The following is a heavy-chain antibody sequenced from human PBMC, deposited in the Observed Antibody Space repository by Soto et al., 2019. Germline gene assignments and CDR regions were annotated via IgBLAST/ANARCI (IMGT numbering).Heavy chain of an antibody. CDR1: GYTFINYY. CDR3: AREKWLVRRNDPFDI. D-gene: IGHD6-19*01. J-gene: IGHJ3*02. CDR2: INPNGGST. Sequence: QVQLVQSGAEVKKPGASVKVSCKASGYTFINYYMHWVRQAPGQGLEWMGIINPNGGSTTYAQKFQGRVTLTRDTSTNTVNMELSSLRSEDTAVYYCAREKWLVRRNDPFDIWGQVTMVTVSS. V-gene: IGHV1-46*01.